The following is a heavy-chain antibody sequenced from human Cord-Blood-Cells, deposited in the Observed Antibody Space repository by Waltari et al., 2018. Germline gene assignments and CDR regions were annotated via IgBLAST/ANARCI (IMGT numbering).Heavy chain of an antibody. D-gene: IGHD5-18*01. CDR2: IVVGSGNT. CDR1: GFTFTSSA. Sequence: QMQLVQSGPEVKKPGTSVKVSCKAPGFTFTSSAVQWVRQARGQRLEWIGWIVVGSGNTNYAQKFKERVTITRDMSTSTAYRELSSLRSEDTAVYYCAAHNVDTAVGWFDPWGQGTLVTVSS. CDR3: AAHNVDTAVGWFDP. V-gene: IGHV1-58*01. J-gene: IGHJ5*02.